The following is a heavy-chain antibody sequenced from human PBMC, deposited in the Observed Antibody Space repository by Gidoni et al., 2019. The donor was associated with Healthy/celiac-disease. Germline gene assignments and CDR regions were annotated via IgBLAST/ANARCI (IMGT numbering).Heavy chain of an antibody. V-gene: IGHV4-31*03. CDR3: ARGGARWGSGDY. J-gene: IGHJ4*02. D-gene: IGHD3-16*01. CDR2: IYSSGST. Sequence: QVQLQESGPGLVKPSQTLSLTCTFSGCSFSSGGSYGSWIRQHPGKGLEWTGFIYSSGSTYYNPSLKSRVTISVDTSKNQFSLKLSSVTAADTAVYYCARGGARWGSGDYWGQGTLVTVSS. CDR1: GCSFSSGGSY.